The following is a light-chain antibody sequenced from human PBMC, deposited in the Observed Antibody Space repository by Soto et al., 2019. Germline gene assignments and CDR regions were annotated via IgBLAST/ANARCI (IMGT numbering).Light chain of an antibody. V-gene: IGLV3-21*02. J-gene: IGLJ3*02. CDR3: QVWDSSSDHWV. CDR2: DDS. Sequence: SYELTQPPSVSVAPGQTARITCGGNNIGSKSVHWYQQKPGQAPVLVVYDDSDRPSGTPERFSGSNSGNTATLTISRVEAGDEADYYCQVWDSSSDHWVFGGGTKVTVL. CDR1: NIGSKS.